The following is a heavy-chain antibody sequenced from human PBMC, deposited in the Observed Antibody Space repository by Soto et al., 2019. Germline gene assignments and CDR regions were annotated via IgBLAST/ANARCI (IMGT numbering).Heavy chain of an antibody. CDR2: IYPGDSDT. CDR3: ASGSTSSKFSAFDI. Sequence: KVSCKASGYSFTSYWIGWVRQMPGKGLEWMGIIYPGDSDTRYSPSFQGQVTISADKSISTAYLQWSSLKASDTAMYYCASGSTSSKFSAFDIWGQGTMVTVSS. D-gene: IGHD2-2*01. J-gene: IGHJ3*02. CDR1: GYSFTSYW. V-gene: IGHV5-51*01.